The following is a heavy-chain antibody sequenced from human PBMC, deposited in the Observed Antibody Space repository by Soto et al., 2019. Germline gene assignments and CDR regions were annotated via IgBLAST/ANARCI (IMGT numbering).Heavy chain of an antibody. V-gene: IGHV1-69*04. CDR2: IIPILGIA. Sequence: SVKVSCKASGGTFSSYTISWVRQAPGQGLEWMGRIIPILGIANYAQKFQGRVTITADKSTSTAYMELSSLRSEDTAVYYCARDSRYFDWLPNYYYYGMDVWGQGTTVTVSS. J-gene: IGHJ6*02. CDR1: GGTFSSYT. CDR3: ARDSRYFDWLPNYYYYGMDV. D-gene: IGHD3-9*01.